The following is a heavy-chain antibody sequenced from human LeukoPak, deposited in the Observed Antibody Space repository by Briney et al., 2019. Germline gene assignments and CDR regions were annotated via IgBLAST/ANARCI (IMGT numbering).Heavy chain of an antibody. Sequence: PGGSLRLSCAASGFTFSSYWMHWVRQAPGKGLVWVSRINTGGSTTDYADSVKGRFTISRDSSKNTLFLQMNSLRAEDTALYFCARKAQYNGHYPLDYWGQGTLVTVSS. D-gene: IGHD1-7*01. J-gene: IGHJ4*02. CDR3: ARKAQYNGHYPLDY. V-gene: IGHV3-74*01. CDR1: GFTFSSYW. CDR2: INTGGSTT.